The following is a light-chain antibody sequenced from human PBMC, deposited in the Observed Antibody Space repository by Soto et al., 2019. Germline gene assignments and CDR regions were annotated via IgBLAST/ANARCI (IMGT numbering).Light chain of an antibody. J-gene: IGLJ1*01. CDR3: TSYATGSAYV. Sequence: QSVLTQPPSVSRSPGQSVTISCTGTSSDVGGYNRVSWYQQPPGKAPKLLIYDVSNRPSGGSTRFSGSKSGNTASLTISGLQAEDEADYYCTSYATGSAYVFGPGTKVTV. CDR1: SSDVGGYNR. V-gene: IGLV2-18*02. CDR2: DVS.